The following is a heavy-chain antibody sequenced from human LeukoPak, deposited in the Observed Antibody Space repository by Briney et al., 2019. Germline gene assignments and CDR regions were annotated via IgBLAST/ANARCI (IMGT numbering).Heavy chain of an antibody. CDR3: ARSVVAGTFDWFDP. Sequence: ASVKVSCKASGYIFTGYYMHWVRQAPGQGLEWMGRINPNSGGTNYAQKFQGRVTMTRDTSISTAYMELSRLRSDDTAVYYCARSVVAGTFDWFDPWGQGTLVTVSS. CDR1: GYIFTGYY. J-gene: IGHJ5*02. V-gene: IGHV1-2*06. CDR2: INPNSGGT. D-gene: IGHD6-19*01.